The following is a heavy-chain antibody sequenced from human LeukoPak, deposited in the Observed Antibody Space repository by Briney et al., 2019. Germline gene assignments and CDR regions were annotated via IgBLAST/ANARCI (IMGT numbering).Heavy chain of an antibody. D-gene: IGHD2-2*02. V-gene: IGHV4-34*01. J-gene: IGHJ3*02. CDR1: GGSFSGYY. Sequence: SETLSLTCAVYGGSFSGYYWSWLRQPPGKGLEGIGEINHSGSTNYNPSLKSRVTISVDTSKNQFSLKLSSVTAADTAVYYCARGRRGRGYCSSTSCHIAFDIWGQGTMVTVSS. CDR2: INHSGST. CDR3: ARGRRGRGYCSSTSCHIAFDI.